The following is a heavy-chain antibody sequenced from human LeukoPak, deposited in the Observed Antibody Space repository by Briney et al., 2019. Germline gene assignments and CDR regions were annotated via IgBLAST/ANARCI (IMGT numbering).Heavy chain of an antibody. J-gene: IGHJ4*02. D-gene: IGHD5-24*01. V-gene: IGHV1-2*02. CDR3: ARGGDGYNRRFDY. CDR1: GYTITGYY. CDR2: INPNNGDT. Sequence: ASVKVSCKAPGYTITGYYIHWVRQAPGQGLEWMGCINPNNGDTIYAQNFQARVTMTRDTSISTAYMELSRLRSDDTAVYYCARGGDGYNRRFDYWGQGTLVTVSS.